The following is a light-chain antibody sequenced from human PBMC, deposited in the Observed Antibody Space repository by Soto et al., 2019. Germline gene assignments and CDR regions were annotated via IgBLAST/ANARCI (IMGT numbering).Light chain of an antibody. CDR3: CSYAGSTNV. CDR2: EGS. Sequence: QSVLPQPASVSESPGQSITISCTGTSSDVGSYKFVSWYQHHPGKAPKLMIYEGSKRPSGVSDRSSGSKSGNTASLTISGLQADDEADYYCCSYAGSTNVFGTGTKVTVL. V-gene: IGLV2-23*03. CDR1: SSDVGSYKF. J-gene: IGLJ1*01.